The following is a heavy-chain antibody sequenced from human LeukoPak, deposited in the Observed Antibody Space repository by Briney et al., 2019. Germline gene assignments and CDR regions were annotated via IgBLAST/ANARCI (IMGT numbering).Heavy chain of an antibody. D-gene: IGHD6-19*01. CDR2: ISAYNGNT. Sequence: ASVKVSCKASGYTFTSYGISWVRQPPGQGLEWMGWISAYNGNTNYAQKLQGRVTMTTDTYTSTAYMALRSLRSDDTAVYYCARDSHPEQWLFDYWGQGTLVTVSS. CDR3: ARDSHPEQWLFDY. V-gene: IGHV1-18*01. J-gene: IGHJ4*02. CDR1: GYTFTSYG.